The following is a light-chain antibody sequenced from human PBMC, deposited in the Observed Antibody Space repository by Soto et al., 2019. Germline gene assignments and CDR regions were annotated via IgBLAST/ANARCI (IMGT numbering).Light chain of an antibody. CDR1: QSISSY. V-gene: IGKV1-39*01. Sequence: IQMTQSPSSLSASVGDRVTITCRASQSISSYLNWYQLKPGKAPKLLIYAASNLQSGVPSRFSGSGSGTDFTLTISSLQPEDFATYFCQQSYSTPPWTFGQGTKVDIK. CDR2: AAS. CDR3: QQSYSTPPWT. J-gene: IGKJ1*01.